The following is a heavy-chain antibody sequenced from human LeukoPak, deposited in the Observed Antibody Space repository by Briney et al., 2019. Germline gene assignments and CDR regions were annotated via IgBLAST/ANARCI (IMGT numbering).Heavy chain of an antibody. CDR1: GFNFSSHV. CDR3: AKSSGYCTSSSCYYFYLDV. D-gene: IGHD2-2*01. V-gene: IGHV3-23*01. J-gene: IGHJ6*03. CDR2: ISGSGSAT. Sequence: PGGSLRLSCAASGFNFSSHVMNWVRQAPGRGLEWVSTISGSGSATYYADSVKGRFTVSRDKSKNTLYLQMNSLRAEDTAVFYCAKSSGYCTSSSCYYFYLDVWGKGTSVTVSS.